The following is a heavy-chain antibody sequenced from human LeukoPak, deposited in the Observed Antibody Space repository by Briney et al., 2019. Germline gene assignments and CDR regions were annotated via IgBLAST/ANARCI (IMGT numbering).Heavy chain of an antibody. D-gene: IGHD7-27*01. J-gene: IGHJ5*02. CDR2: IYNSGGT. Sequence: SETLSLTCTVSGGSIRSSHWSWIRQPAGKGLEWIAIIYNSGGTNYNPSLRSRVTISRDTSKNQFSLTLTSVTAADTAVYYCASDLTVPPYNWFDPWGQGTLVTVSS. V-gene: IGHV4-4*07. CDR1: GGSIRSSH. CDR3: ASDLTVPPYNWFDP.